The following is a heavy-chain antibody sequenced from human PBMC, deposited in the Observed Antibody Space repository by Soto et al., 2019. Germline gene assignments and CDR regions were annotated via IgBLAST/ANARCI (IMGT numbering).Heavy chain of an antibody. D-gene: IGHD3-9*01. Sequence: QQLGALRLSCAASGFTFSSYSMNWVRQAPGKGLEWVSYISSSSSTIYYADSVKGRFTISRDNAKNSLYLQMNSLRAEDTAVYYCARGYYDILTGYYNYWGQGTLVTV. J-gene: IGHJ4*02. V-gene: IGHV3-48*04. CDR3: ARGYYDILTGYYNY. CDR2: ISSSSSTI. CDR1: GFTFSSYS.